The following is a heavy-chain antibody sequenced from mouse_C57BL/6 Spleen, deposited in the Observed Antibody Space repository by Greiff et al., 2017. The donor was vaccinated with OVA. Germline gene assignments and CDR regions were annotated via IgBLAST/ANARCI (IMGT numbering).Heavy chain of an antibody. CDR1: GYTFTSYW. J-gene: IGHJ2*01. CDR2: IDPSDSDT. V-gene: IGHV1-52*01. Sequence: VQLQQPGAELVRPGSSVKLSCKASGYTFTSYWMHWVKQRPIQGLEWIGNIDPSDSDTHYNQKFKDKATLTVAKSSSTAYMQLSSLTSEDSAVYYCAAIYYGYYSYYFDYWGQGTTLTVSS. CDR3: AAIYYGYYSYYFDY. D-gene: IGHD2-1*01.